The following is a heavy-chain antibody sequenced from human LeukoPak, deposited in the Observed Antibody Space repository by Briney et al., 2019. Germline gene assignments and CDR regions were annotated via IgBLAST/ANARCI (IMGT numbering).Heavy chain of an antibody. D-gene: IGHD2-15*01. CDR1: GGTFSSYA. V-gene: IGHV1-69*05. Sequence: GAPVKVSCKASGGTFSSYAISWVRQAPGQGLEWMGRIIPIFGTANYAQKFQGRVTITTDESTSTAYMELSSLRSEDTAVYYCARVTFSVGGGSFGGFDPWGQGTLVTVSS. CDR2: IIPIFGTA. CDR3: ARVTFSVGGGSFGGFDP. J-gene: IGHJ5*02.